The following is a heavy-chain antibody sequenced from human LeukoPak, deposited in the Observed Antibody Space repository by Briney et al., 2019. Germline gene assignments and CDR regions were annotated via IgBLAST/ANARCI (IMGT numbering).Heavy chain of an antibody. D-gene: IGHD6-19*01. CDR1: GLTFSTYS. CDR3: AKDVVPDSGWDLDY. Sequence: RGSLRLSCAASGLTFSTYSMTWVRQGPGKGLEWVSSIFNSGAKTFYADSVKGRFTISRDNSKNTLYLQMNSLRVEDTAVYYCAKDVVPDSGWDLDYWGQGTLVTVSS. J-gene: IGHJ4*02. CDR2: IFNSGAKT. V-gene: IGHV3-23*01.